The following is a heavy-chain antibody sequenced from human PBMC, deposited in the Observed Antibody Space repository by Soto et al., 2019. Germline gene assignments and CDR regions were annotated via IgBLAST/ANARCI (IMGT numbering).Heavy chain of an antibody. D-gene: IGHD6-13*01. J-gene: IGHJ4*02. CDR1: GGSISSYP. CDR2: VYYSGST. Sequence: QVQLQESGPGLVKPSETLSLTCIVSGGSISSYPWSWIRQPPGKGLEWIGYVYYSGSTSYNPSLKSRVTISVDPSKNHFSLKLSSVTAADTAVYYCARQGGGSSWYRVDYWGQGTLVTVSS. V-gene: IGHV4-59*08. CDR3: ARQGGGSSWYRVDY.